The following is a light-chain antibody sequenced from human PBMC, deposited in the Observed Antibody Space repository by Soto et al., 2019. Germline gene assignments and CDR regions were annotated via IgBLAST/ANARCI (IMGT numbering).Light chain of an antibody. CDR1: QSVRSW. CDR2: KAT. V-gene: IGKV1-5*03. CDR3: QQYNSYRT. Sequence: IQLTQSPSTLSASVGDRVTITCRASQSVRSWLAWFQQKPGKAPKLLIYKATTLESGVPSRFSGSGSGTEFTLTISSLQPDDFATYYCQQYNSYRTFGQGTKVDI. J-gene: IGKJ1*01.